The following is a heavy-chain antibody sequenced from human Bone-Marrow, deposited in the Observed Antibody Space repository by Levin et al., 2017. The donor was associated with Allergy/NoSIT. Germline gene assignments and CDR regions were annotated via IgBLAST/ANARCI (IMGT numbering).Heavy chain of an antibody. Sequence: GASVKVSCKASGYTFTSYGISWVRQAPGQGLEWMGWISAYNGNTNYAQKLQGRVTMTTDTSTSTAYMELRSLRSDDTAVYYCARARGVRGDPRVYAFDIWGQGTMVTVSS. CDR2: ISAYNGNT. CDR1: GYTFTSYG. V-gene: IGHV1-18*01. CDR3: ARARGVRGDPRVYAFDI. J-gene: IGHJ3*02. D-gene: IGHD4-17*01.